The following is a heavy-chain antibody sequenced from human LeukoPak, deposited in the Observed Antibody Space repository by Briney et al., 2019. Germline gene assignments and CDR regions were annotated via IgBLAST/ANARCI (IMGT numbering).Heavy chain of an antibody. Sequence: PGGSLRLSCAASGFTFSSYAMSWVRQAPGKGLEWVSAICGGSADLPDSVKGRFSISIDNSKNTLYLKMHSLRAEDTAVYYCAKDRSSRYDFWSGSFSHYYYYYMDVWGKGTTVTVSS. D-gene: IGHD3-3*01. V-gene: IGHV3-23*01. CDR3: AKDRSSRYDFWSGSFSHYYYYYMDV. J-gene: IGHJ6*03. CDR2: ICGGSA. CDR1: GFTFSSYA.